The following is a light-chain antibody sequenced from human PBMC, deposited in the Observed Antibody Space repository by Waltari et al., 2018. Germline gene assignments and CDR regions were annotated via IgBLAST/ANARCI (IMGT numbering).Light chain of an antibody. Sequence: DIQMTQSPSSVSASVGDRVTITCRASEDISSWLAWYQQKPGIAPKLLMYGASSLQSGVPSRFSGSGSGTAFTLTIISLQAEDFATYYCQQANSFPLTFGGGTKVEI. CDR3: QQANSFPLT. V-gene: IGKV1-12*01. J-gene: IGKJ4*01. CDR2: GAS. CDR1: EDISSW.